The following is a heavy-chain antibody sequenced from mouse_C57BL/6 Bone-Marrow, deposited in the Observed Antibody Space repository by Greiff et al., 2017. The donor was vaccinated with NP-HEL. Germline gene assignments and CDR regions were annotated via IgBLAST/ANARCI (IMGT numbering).Heavy chain of an antibody. J-gene: IGHJ3*01. Sequence: EVKLLESGPGLVKPSQSLSLTCSVTGYSITSGYYWNWIRQFPGNKLEWMGYISYDGSNNYIPSLKNRISITRDTSKNQFFLKLNSVTTEDTATYYCARGGTAQAPFAYWGQGTLVTVSA. V-gene: IGHV3-6*01. CDR1: GYSITSGYY. CDR3: ARGGTAQAPFAY. CDR2: ISYDGSN. D-gene: IGHD3-2*02.